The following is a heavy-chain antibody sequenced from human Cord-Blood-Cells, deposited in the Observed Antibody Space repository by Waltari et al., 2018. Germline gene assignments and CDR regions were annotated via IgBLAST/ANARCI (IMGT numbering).Heavy chain of an antibody. J-gene: IGHJ4*02. CDR1: GFTVCSNY. D-gene: IGHD2-21*02. CDR2: IYSGGST. Sequence: EVQLVESGGGLIQPGGSLRLSCAASGFTVCSNYMSWVGQAPGKGLEWVSVIYSGGSTYYADSVKGRFTISRDNSKNTLYLQMNSLRAEDTAVYYCARAVAVVTHYYFDYWGQGTLVTVSS. V-gene: IGHV3-53*01. CDR3: ARAVAVVTHYYFDY.